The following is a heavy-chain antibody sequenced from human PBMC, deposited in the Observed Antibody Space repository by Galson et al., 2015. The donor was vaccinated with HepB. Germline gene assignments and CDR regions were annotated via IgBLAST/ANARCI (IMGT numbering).Heavy chain of an antibody. Sequence: SLRLSCAASGFTFSGYYMSWIRQAPGKGLEWVSYKSNSAGYANYADSVKGRFAISRDNAKNSLYLQMNSLRAEDTAVYYCARETGSRNYYYPTNWGQGTLVSVSS. V-gene: IGHV3-11*05. J-gene: IGHJ4*02. CDR1: GFTFSGYY. D-gene: IGHD3-10*01. CDR3: ARETGSRNYYYPTN. CDR2: KSNSAGYA.